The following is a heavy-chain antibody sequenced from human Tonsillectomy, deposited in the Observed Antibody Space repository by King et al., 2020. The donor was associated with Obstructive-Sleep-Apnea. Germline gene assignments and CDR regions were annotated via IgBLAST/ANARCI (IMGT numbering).Heavy chain of an antibody. V-gene: IGHV4-59*01. CDR2: VYYSGTT. J-gene: IGHJ3*02. CDR1: GGSMTKYY. D-gene: IGHD3-9*01. Sequence: VQLQESGPGLVKPPETLSLSCSVSGGSMTKYYWNWIRQPPGKGLEWLGYVYYSGTTNYNPSLKSRVSISVDTSRNQFSLTLSSVTAADTAVYYCARANYYVLTGHPEAFDIWGQGTLVAVSP. CDR3: ARANYYVLTGHPEAFDI.